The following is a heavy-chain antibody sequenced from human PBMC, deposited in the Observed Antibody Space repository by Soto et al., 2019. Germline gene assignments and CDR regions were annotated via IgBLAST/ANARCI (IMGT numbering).Heavy chain of an antibody. CDR1: GFTFRSYD. CDR3: AKVRGMAVTTTGAFDI. D-gene: IGHD6-19*01. V-gene: IGHV3-23*01. J-gene: IGHJ3*02. CDR2: ISDSGGST. Sequence: GGSLRLSCAASGFTFRSYDMSWVCQAPGKGLEWVSGISDSGGSTNYADSVKGRFTISRDNPKNTLYLQMNSLRAEDTAVYFCAKVRGMAVTTTGAFDIWGQGTMVTVSS.